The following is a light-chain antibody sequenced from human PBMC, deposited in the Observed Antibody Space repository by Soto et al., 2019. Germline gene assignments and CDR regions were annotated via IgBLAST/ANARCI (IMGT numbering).Light chain of an antibody. CDR2: EVS. V-gene: IGLV2-14*01. CDR3: SSYTTSNTLV. CDR1: SSDVGAYTY. J-gene: IGLJ2*01. Sequence: QSALTQPASVSGSPGQSITISCTGTSSDVGAYTYVSWYQQHPGKAPKLMIFEVSDRPAGVSNRFSGSKSGNTASLTISGLQAEDEADYYRSSYTTSNTLVFGGGTQLTVL.